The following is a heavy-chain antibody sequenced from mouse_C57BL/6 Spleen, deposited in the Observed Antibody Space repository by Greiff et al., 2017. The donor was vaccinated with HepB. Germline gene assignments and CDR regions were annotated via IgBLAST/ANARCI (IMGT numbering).Heavy chain of an antibody. CDR3: ARGIRSKGNAMDY. CDR2: IWSDGST. D-gene: IGHD1-3*01. J-gene: IGHJ4*01. V-gene: IGHV2-6*03. CDR1: GFSLTSYG. Sequence: VKLQESGPGLVAPSQSLSITCTVSGFSLTSYGVHWVRQPPGKGLEWLVVIWSDGSTTYNSALKSRLSISKDNSKSQVFLKMNSLQTDDTAMYYCARGIRSKGNAMDYWGQGTSVTVSS.